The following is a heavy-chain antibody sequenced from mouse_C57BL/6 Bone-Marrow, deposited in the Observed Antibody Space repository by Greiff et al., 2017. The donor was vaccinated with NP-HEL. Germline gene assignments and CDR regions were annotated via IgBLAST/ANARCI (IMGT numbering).Heavy chain of an antibody. V-gene: IGHV1-64*01. CDR1: GYTFTSYW. CDR3: ARRDYDYPYFDV. CDR2: IHPNSGST. J-gene: IGHJ1*03. D-gene: IGHD2-4*01. Sequence: VQLQESGAELVKPGASVKLSCKASGYTFTSYWMHWVKQRPGQGLEWIGMIHPNSGSTNYNEKFKSKATLTVDKSSSTAYMQLSSLTSEDSAVYYCARRDYDYPYFDVWGTGTTVTVSS.